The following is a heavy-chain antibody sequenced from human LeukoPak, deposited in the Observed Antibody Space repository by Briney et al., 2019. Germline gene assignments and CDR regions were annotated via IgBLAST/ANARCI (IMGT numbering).Heavy chain of an antibody. Sequence: SETLSLTCAVYGGSFSGYYWSWIRQPPGKGLEWIGEINHSGGTNYNPSLKSRVTISVDTSKNQFSLKLSPVTAADTAVYYCARGRQWLVYWGQGTLVTVSS. CDR2: INHSGGT. D-gene: IGHD6-19*01. CDR1: GGSFSGYY. CDR3: ARGRQWLVY. J-gene: IGHJ4*02. V-gene: IGHV4-34*01.